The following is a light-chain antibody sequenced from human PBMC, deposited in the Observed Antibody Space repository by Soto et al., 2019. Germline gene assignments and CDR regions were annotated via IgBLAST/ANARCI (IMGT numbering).Light chain of an antibody. CDR2: EAS. CDR3: QQYDAWPYT. Sequence: IQMTQSPSTLSGSVGDRVTITCRASQGVSTWLAWYQHKPGQAPKLLIYEASKLQSGVPSRFSASGSVRDFTLTITSLQPEDSATYYCQQYDAWPYTFGQGTKLEI. J-gene: IGKJ2*01. CDR1: QGVSTW. V-gene: IGKV1-5*03.